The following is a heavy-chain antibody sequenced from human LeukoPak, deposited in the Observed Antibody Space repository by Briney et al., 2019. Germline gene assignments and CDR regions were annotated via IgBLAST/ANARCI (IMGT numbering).Heavy chain of an antibody. CDR1: GGSISSYY. D-gene: IGHD4-11*01. CDR2: IYYSGST. J-gene: IGHJ4*02. CDR3: ARVVWTTGTYYFDY. V-gene: IGHV4-59*01. Sequence: PSGTLSLTCAVSGGSISSYYSSWIRQPPGKGLEWVAYIYYSGSTNYNPSLKSRVTISVDTSKNQFSMKLSSVTAADTAVYYCARVVWTTGTYYFDYWGQGTLVTVSS.